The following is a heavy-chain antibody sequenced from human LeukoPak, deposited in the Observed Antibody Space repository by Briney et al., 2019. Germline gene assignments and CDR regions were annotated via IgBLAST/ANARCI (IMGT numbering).Heavy chain of an antibody. D-gene: IGHD2-15*01. CDR3: ARSASCSGGSCYVPINFYDY. J-gene: IGHJ4*02. CDR2: INHSGST. Sequence: PSETLSLTCAVYGGSFSGYYWSWIRQPPGKGLEWIGEINHSGSTNYHPSLKSRVTISVDTSKNQFSLKLSSVTAADTAVYYCARSASCSGGSCYVPINFYDYWGQGTLVTVSS. V-gene: IGHV4-34*01. CDR1: GGSFSGYY.